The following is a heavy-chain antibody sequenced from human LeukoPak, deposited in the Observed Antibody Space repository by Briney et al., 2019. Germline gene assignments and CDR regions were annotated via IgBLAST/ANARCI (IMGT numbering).Heavy chain of an antibody. CDR1: GFTVSSNY. J-gene: IGHJ3*02. Sequence: GGSLRLSCAASGFTVSSNYMSWVRQAPGKGLEWVSVIYSGGSTYYADSVKGRFTISRDNSKNTLYLQMNSLRAEDTAVYYCARDPQWGLRGEDAFDIWGQGTMVTVSS. CDR2: IYSGGST. D-gene: IGHD1-26*01. CDR3: ARDPQWGLRGEDAFDI. V-gene: IGHV3-66*01.